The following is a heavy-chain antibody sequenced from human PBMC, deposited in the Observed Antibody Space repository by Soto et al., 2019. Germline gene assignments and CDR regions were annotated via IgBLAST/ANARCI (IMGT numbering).Heavy chain of an antibody. CDR3: ARDYYRFNSGYGFSMDV. CDR1: GFTFSSYA. Sequence: QVQLVESGGGVVQPGRSLRLSCAASGFTFSSYAMHWVRQAPGKGLEWVAVISYDGSNKYYADSVKGRFTISRDNSQNKLDPQMNSLTAEYTAVYYCARDYYRFNSGYGFSMDVWGQGTTVTVSS. D-gene: IGHD5-12*01. V-gene: IGHV3-30-3*01. J-gene: IGHJ6*02. CDR2: ISYDGSNK.